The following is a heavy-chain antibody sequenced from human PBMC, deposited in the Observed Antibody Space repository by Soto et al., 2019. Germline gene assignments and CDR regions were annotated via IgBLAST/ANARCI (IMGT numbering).Heavy chain of an antibody. CDR1: GYTFTGYY. CDR2: INPNSGGT. D-gene: IGHD3-9*01. Sequence: AAVKVSCKASGYTFTGYYMHWVRQAPGQGLEWMGWINPNSGGTNYAQKFQGRVTMTRDTSISTAYMELSRLRSDDTAVYYCAGDILTGGPYYYYGMDVWGQGTTVTVSS. J-gene: IGHJ6*02. V-gene: IGHV1-2*02. CDR3: AGDILTGGPYYYYGMDV.